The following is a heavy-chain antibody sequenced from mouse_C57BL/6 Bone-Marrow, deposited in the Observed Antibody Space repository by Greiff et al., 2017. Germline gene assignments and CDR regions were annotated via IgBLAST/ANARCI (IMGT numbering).Heavy chain of an antibody. V-gene: IGHV1-64*01. J-gene: IGHJ3*01. Sequence: QVQLQQPGAELVKPGASVKLSCKASGYTFTSYWMPWVKQRPGQGLEWIGMIHPNSGSTNYNEKFKSKATLTVDKSSSTAYMQLSSLTSEDSAVYYCAENYERGLAYWGQGTLVTVSA. CDR1: GYTFTSYW. D-gene: IGHD2-4*01. CDR3: AENYERGLAY. CDR2: IHPNSGST.